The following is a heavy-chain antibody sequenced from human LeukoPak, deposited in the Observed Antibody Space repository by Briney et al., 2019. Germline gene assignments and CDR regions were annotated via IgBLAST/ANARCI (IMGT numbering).Heavy chain of an antibody. V-gene: IGHV4-31*03. CDR2: IYSSGTP. J-gene: IGHJ2*01. D-gene: IGHD4-23*01. CDR1: GGSISSGGYY. Sequence: SETLSLTCTVSGGSISSGGYYWSWVRQHPGRGLEWIWYIYSSGTPYYTPSLKRRFTISVDTSKNPFSLKLSSVTAADTAVYYCARDYGGNVWYFDLWGRGTLVTVSS. CDR3: ARDYGGNVWYFDL.